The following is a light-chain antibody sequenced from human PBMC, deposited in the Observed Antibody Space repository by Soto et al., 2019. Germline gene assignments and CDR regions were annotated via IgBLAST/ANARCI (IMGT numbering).Light chain of an antibody. V-gene: IGKV2-28*01. Sequence: DVVMTQSPLSLPVTHGEPASISCKSSESLLHSNGNNYLDWYLQKPVQSPQLLIYLGSNRASGVPDRFRGSGLGTDVTLKISRVEAEDVGVYYCMQAIDTRTFGPGTNVEIK. CDR1: ESLLHSNGNNY. J-gene: IGKJ1*01. CDR3: MQAIDTRT. CDR2: LGS.